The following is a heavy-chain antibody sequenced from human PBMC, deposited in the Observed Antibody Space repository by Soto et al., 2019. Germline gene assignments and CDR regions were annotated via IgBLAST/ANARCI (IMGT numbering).Heavy chain of an antibody. CDR1: GFRFSDYG. J-gene: IGHJ4*02. Sequence: QVSLVESGGGVVQSGRSLRVACAASGFRFSDYGIHWVRQFPGEGLEWVGVVWYDGHRRDYGDSVKGRFSISRDSSKSMFYLQMDSLRVEDTGFYYCAGDGGGGDWNYFYSWGLGTLVVVSS. CDR3: AGDGGGGDWNYFYS. V-gene: IGHV3-33*04. D-gene: IGHD3-9*01. CDR2: VWYDGHRR.